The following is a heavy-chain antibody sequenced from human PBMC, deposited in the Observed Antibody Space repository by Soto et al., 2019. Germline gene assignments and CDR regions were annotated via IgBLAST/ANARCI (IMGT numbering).Heavy chain of an antibody. Sequence: PSETLSLTCAVYGGSFSGYYWSWIRQPPGKGLEWIGEINHRGSTNYNPSLKSRVTISVDTSKNQFSLKLGSVTAADTAVYYCGRGDQSIAARPSDFDYWGQGTLVTVSS. CDR3: GRGDQSIAARPSDFDY. CDR2: INHRGST. D-gene: IGHD6-6*01. J-gene: IGHJ4*02. V-gene: IGHV4-34*01. CDR1: GGSFSGYY.